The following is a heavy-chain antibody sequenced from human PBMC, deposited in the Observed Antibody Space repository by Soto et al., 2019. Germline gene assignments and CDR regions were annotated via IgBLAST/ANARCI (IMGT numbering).Heavy chain of an antibody. D-gene: IGHD2-2*01. CDR2: ISGSGGST. V-gene: IGHV3-23*01. CDR3: AKDRGSTSVVGWFDP. Sequence: EVQLLESGGGLVQPGGSLRLSCAASGFTFSSYAMSWVRQAPGKGLEGVSAISGSGGSTYYADSVKGRFTISRDNSKNTLYLQMNSLRAEDTAVYYCAKDRGSTSVVGWFDPWGQGTLVTVSS. CDR1: GFTFSSYA. J-gene: IGHJ5*02.